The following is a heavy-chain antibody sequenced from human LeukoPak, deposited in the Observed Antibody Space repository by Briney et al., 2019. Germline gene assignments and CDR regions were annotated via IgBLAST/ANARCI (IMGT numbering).Heavy chain of an antibody. V-gene: IGHV4-39*02. Sequence: SETLSLTCTVSGGSFSSSSYFWGWLRQPPGKGLEWIGTISYSGSTYYNPSLKSRVTISVDTSKNQFSLKLRSVTAADTAVYYCAKEYVGSLFYYGMDVWGQGTTLTVSS. D-gene: IGHD1-26*01. CDR2: ISYSGST. CDR3: AKEYVGSLFYYGMDV. J-gene: IGHJ6*02. CDR1: GGSFSSSSYF.